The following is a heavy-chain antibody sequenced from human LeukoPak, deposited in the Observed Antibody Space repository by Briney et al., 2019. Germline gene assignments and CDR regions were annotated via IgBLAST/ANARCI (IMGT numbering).Heavy chain of an antibody. V-gene: IGHV3-53*01. CDR3: ARMNGDCGMGKAYYFDY. CDR2: IYSSGST. D-gene: IGHD2-21*02. CDR1: GFTVSSNY. Sequence: GGSLRLSCAASGFTVSSNYMSWVRQAPGKGLEWVSVIYSSGSTYHADSVKGRFTISRDNSKNTLYLQMNSLTAEDTAVYYCARMNGDCGMGKAYYFDYWGQGTLVTVSS. J-gene: IGHJ4*02.